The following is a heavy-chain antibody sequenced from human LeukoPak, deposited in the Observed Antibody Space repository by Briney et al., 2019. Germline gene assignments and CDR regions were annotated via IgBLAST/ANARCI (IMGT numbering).Heavy chain of an antibody. D-gene: IGHD6-13*01. CDR2: ITSSGGST. CDR3: AKAPSYTISWYGLDY. V-gene: IGHV3-23*01. Sequence: GGSLRLSCAASGFTFSSYAMNWVRQAPGKGLEWVSVITSSGGSTYYADSVKGRFTISRDNSKNTLYLQMNSLRAEDTAVYYCAKAPSYTISWYGLDYWGQGTLVTVSS. J-gene: IGHJ4*02. CDR1: GFTFSSYA.